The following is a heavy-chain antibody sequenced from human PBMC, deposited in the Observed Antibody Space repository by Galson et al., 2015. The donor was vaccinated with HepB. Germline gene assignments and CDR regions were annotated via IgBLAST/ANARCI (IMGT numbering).Heavy chain of an antibody. CDR1: GFTFSSYA. Sequence: SLRLSCAASGFTFSSYAMSWVRQAPGKGLEWVSAISGSGGSTYYADSVKGRFTISRDNSKNTLYLQMNSLRAEDTAVYYCAKEYREGWLVPSYYFDYWGQGTLVTVSS. CDR3: AKEYREGWLVPSYYFDY. D-gene: IGHD6-19*01. V-gene: IGHV3-23*01. CDR2: ISGSGGST. J-gene: IGHJ4*02.